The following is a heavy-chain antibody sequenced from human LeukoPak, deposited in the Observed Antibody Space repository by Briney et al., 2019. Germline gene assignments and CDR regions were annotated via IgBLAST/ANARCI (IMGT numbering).Heavy chain of an antibody. CDR2: IYYNGST. Sequence: SETLSLTCTVSGGSISSYYWSWIRQPPGKGLEWIGYIYYNGSTNYNPSLKSRVTISVDTSKNQFSLKLNSVTAAVTAVYYCARRRGDPYSSSWYYFDYWGQGTLVTVSS. J-gene: IGHJ4*02. V-gene: IGHV4-59*08. CDR1: GGSISSYY. D-gene: IGHD6-13*01. CDR3: ARRRGDPYSSSWYYFDY.